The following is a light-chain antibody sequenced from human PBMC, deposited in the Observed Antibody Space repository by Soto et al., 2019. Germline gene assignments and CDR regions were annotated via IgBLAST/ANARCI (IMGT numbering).Light chain of an antibody. CDR3: KSYTTGSTYV. Sequence: QSALDQPASVSGSPGQSIAISCTGISSDVGAYNYVSWYQQHPGKAPKLIIFDVSNRPSGVSNRFSGSKSGDTASLTISGLQAEDEADYFCKSYTTGSTYVFGTGTKLTVL. CDR2: DVS. J-gene: IGLJ1*01. V-gene: IGLV2-14*01. CDR1: SSDVGAYNY.